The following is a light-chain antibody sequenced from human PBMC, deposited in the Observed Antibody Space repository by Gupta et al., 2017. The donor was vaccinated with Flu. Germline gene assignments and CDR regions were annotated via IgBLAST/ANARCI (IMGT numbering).Light chain of an antibody. CDR1: SLTNYY. CDR2: GKH. J-gene: IGLJ3*02. CDR3: MSRDASGRHWV. Sequence: SSELTQDPAVSVALGQTVRITCQGASLTNYYTTWYQQKPGQAPVLVMFGKHIRATGVSDRFSGSRSGDTSALTIAGAQARDEADYYCMSRDASGRHWVFGGGTKLTV. V-gene: IGLV3-19*01.